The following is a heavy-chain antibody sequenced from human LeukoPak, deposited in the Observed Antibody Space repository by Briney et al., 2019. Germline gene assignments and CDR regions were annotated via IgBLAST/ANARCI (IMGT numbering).Heavy chain of an antibody. CDR3: ASGGQYYFDY. CDR2: IIPIFGTA. J-gene: IGHJ4*02. V-gene: IGHV1-69*05. Sequence: GSSVKVSCKSSGGTFSSYAISWVRQAPGQGLEWMGGIIPIFGTANYAQKFQGRVTITTDESTSTAYMELSSLRSEDTAVYYCASGGQYYFDYWGQGTLVTVSS. CDR1: GGTFSSYA. D-gene: IGHD3-16*01.